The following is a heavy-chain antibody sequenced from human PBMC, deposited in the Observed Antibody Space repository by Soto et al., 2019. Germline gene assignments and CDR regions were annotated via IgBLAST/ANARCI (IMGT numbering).Heavy chain of an antibody. V-gene: IGHV1-8*01. Sequence: QVQLVQSGAEVKKSGASVKVSCKASRYTFISYDINWVRQATRQGLEWMGWMNPNSGNTGYAQKFQGRITMTRNTSTNTAYMELSSLRSEDTAVYYCARGQEVWWNAGPLGLHGLDVWGQGTTVTVSS. CDR3: ARGQEVWWNAGPLGLHGLDV. J-gene: IGHJ6*02. D-gene: IGHD3-16*01. CDR2: MNPNSGNT. CDR1: RYTFISYD.